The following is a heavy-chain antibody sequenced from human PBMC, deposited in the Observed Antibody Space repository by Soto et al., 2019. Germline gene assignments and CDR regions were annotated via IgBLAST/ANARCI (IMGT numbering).Heavy chain of an antibody. D-gene: IGHD3-22*01. CDR3: ASHPYYYDSSGYG. Sequence: PGGSLRLSCAASGFTFSTYSMTWVRRAPGKGPEWVSYIGGTVGSIYYADSAKGRFTISRDNAKSSLYLQMNSLRDEDTAVYYCASHPYYYDSSGYGWGQGTLVTASS. J-gene: IGHJ4*02. V-gene: IGHV3-48*02. CDR1: GFTFSTYS. CDR2: IGGTVGSI.